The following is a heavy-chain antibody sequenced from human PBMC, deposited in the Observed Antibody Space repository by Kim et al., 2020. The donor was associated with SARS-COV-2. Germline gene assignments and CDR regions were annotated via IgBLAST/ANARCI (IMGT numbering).Heavy chain of an antibody. D-gene: IGHD3-10*01. CDR2: ISWDGGST. V-gene: IGHV3-43*01. J-gene: IGHJ4*02. CDR3: AKPYGSGSYWAPNFDY. CDR1: FDDST. Sequence: FDDSTMHGVRQAPGKGLEWVSLISWDGGSTYYADSVKGRFTISRDNSKNSLYLQMNSLRTEDTALYYCAKPYGSGSYWAPNFDYWGQGTLAT.